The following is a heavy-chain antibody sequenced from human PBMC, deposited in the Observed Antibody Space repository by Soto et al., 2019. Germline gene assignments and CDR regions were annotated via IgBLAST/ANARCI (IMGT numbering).Heavy chain of an antibody. CDR1: GGSISSYY. Sequence: SETLSLTCTVSGGSISSYYWSWIRQPAGKGLEWIGRIYTSGSTNYNPSLKSRVTMSVDTSKNQFSLKLSSVTAADTAVYYCARGADSSSWWGYYYGMDVWGQGTTVTVSS. V-gene: IGHV4-4*07. CDR3: ARGADSSSWWGYYYGMDV. CDR2: IYTSGST. D-gene: IGHD6-13*01. J-gene: IGHJ6*02.